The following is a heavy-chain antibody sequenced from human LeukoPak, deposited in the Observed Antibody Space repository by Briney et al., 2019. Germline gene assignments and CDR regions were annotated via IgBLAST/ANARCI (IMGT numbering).Heavy chain of an antibody. Sequence: SETLSLTCTVSGGSISSYYWSWIRQPPGKGLEWIGYIYYSGSTNYNPSLKSRVTISVATSKNQFSLTLSSVTAADTAVYYCARGESRDGYNHDYWGQGTLVTVSS. CDR3: ARGESRDGYNHDY. J-gene: IGHJ4*02. D-gene: IGHD5-12*01. V-gene: IGHV4-59*01. CDR2: IYYSGST. CDR1: GGSISSYY.